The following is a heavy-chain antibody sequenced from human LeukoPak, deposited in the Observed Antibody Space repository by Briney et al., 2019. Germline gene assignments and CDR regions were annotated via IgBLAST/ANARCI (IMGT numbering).Heavy chain of an antibody. D-gene: IGHD5-24*01. CDR2: INHSGST. J-gene: IGHJ4*02. CDR3: ARADPTKEMATMAFES. V-gene: IGHV4-34*01. Sequence: PSETLSLTCAVYGGSFSGYYWSWIRQPPGKGLEWIGEINHSGSTNYNPSLKSRVTISVDTSKNQFSLKLSSVTAADTAVYYCARADPTKEMATMAFESWGQGTLVTVSS. CDR1: GGSFSGYY.